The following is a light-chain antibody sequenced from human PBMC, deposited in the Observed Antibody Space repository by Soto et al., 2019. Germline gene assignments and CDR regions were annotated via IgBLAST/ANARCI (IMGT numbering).Light chain of an antibody. J-gene: IGKJ1*01. V-gene: IGKV3-20*01. Sequence: IVLTLSPCSLWCTPREGATLACRASQSVSSSYLAWYQQKPGQAPRLLIYGASSRATGIPDRFSGSGSGTDFTLTISSLEPEDFAVYYCQQDGRRTGTFGQGTKVDIK. CDR3: QQDGRRTGT. CDR2: GAS. CDR1: QSVSSSY.